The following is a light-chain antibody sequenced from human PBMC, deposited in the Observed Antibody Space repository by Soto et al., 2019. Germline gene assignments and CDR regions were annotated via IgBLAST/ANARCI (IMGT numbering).Light chain of an antibody. CDR3: QQRSTWPPD. CDR2: DTS. CDR1: QSVSAY. J-gene: IGKJ2*01. V-gene: IGKV3-11*01. Sequence: EIVLTQSPDTLSLSPGERATISCRASQSVSAYLAWYQQKPGLAPRLLMYDTSNRAAGSPARFSGSGYGTHFTLTISSLEPEDFAVYYCQQRSTWPPDFVQGTKVEMK.